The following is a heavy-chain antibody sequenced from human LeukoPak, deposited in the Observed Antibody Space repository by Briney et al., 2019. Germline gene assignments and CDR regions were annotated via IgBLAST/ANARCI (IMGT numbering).Heavy chain of an antibody. Sequence: SETLSLTCTVSGGSISSGGYSWSWIRQPPGKGLEWIGYIYHSGSTYYNPSLKSRVTISVDRSKNQFSLKLSSVTAADTAVYYCARGSTYYYDSSGYSWFDPWGQGTLVTVSS. V-gene: IGHV4-30-2*01. J-gene: IGHJ5*02. D-gene: IGHD3-22*01. CDR1: GGSISSGGYS. CDR2: IYHSGST. CDR3: ARGSTYYYDSSGYSWFDP.